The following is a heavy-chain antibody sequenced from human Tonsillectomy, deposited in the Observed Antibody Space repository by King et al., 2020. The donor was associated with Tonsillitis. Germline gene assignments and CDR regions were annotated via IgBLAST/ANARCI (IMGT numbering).Heavy chain of an antibody. J-gene: IGHJ4*02. Sequence: VQLVESGGGVVQSGRSLRLSCAASGFTFSSYGLHWVRQAPGKGLEWVAVIWYDGSNNYYADSAKGRFTISRANSKKTLYLKMNSLRAEDTAVYYCARDGRIAAFDYWGQGTLVTVSS. D-gene: IGHD6-13*01. V-gene: IGHV3-33*01. CDR3: ARDGRIAAFDY. CDR2: IWYDGSNN. CDR1: GFTFSSYG.